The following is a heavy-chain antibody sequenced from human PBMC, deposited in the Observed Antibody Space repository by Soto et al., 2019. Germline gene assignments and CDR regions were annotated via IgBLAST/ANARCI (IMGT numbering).Heavy chain of an antibody. CDR1: GFTFSSYG. D-gene: IGHD3-22*01. V-gene: IGHV3-33*01. Sequence: ESGGGVVQPGRSLRLSCAASGFTFSSYGMHWVRQAPGKGLEWVAVIWYDGSNKYYADSVKGRFTISRDNSKNTLYLQMNSLRAEDTAVYYCARELDYYDSSGYSYFDYWGQGTLVTVSS. CDR3: ARELDYYDSSGYSYFDY. CDR2: IWYDGSNK. J-gene: IGHJ4*02.